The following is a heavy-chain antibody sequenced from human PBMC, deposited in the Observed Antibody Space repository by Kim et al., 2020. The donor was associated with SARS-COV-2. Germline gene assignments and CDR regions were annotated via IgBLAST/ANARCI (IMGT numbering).Heavy chain of an antibody. CDR2: ISYDGSNK. J-gene: IGHJ6*02. CDR3: AKEGGGYGDYSYYYGMDV. D-gene: IGHD4-17*01. CDR1: GFTFSSYG. V-gene: IGHV3-30*18. Sequence: GGSLRLSCAASGFTFSSYGMHWVRQAPGKGLEWVAVISYDGSNKYYADSVKGRFTISRDNSKNTLYLQMNSLRAEDTAVYYCAKEGGGYGDYSYYYGMDVWGQGTTVTVSS.